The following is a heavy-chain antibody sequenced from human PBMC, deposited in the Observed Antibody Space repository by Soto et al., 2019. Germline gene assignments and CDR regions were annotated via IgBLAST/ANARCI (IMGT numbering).Heavy chain of an antibody. CDR2: INQDGSEV. Sequence: GGSLRLSCTASVFTTRAYWMVWVRQVPGKGLEWVANINQDGSEVNYADSVKGRFTISRDNGKNSLFLQMNSLRGEDTAIYYCERYNGMDVWGQGTTVTVSS. J-gene: IGHJ6*02. V-gene: IGHV3-7*03. CDR3: ERYNGMDV. CDR1: VFTTRAYW.